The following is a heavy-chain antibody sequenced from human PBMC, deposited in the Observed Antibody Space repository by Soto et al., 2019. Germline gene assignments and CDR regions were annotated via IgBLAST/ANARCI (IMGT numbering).Heavy chain of an antibody. V-gene: IGHV3-30*18. J-gene: IGHJ4*02. Sequence: ESGGGVVQPGTSLRLACAASGFTLSNIGVQWVRQAPGKGLEWVAVISAGGNTKYYADSVKGRFTISRDNSKNTLFLQMNSLRTEDTAVYYCAKESGGERYAAYFDLWGQGTLVTVSA. D-gene: IGHD2-21*01. CDR2: ISAGGNTK. CDR1: GFTLSNIG. CDR3: AKESGGERYAAYFDL.